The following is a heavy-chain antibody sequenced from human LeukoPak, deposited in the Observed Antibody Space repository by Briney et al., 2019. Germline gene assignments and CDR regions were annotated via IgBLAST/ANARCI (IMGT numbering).Heavy chain of an antibody. Sequence: PSETLSLTCSVSGGSMSSPSFYWAWLRQPPGKGLEWIGNIYYSGSTYYNPSLQSRVTISVATSNNQFSLKLTSVTAADKAVYYCASMSRGVILGPNYYSYYMDVWGEGATVIVSS. J-gene: IGHJ6*03. D-gene: IGHD3-10*01. CDR3: ASMSRGVILGPNYYSYYMDV. CDR1: GGSMSSPSFY. V-gene: IGHV4-39*01. CDR2: IYYSGST.